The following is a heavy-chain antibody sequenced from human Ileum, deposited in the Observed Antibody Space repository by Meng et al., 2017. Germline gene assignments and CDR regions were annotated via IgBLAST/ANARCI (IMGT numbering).Heavy chain of an antibody. J-gene: IGHJ3*02. CDR1: WCSISSYY. CDR3: ARFKEYSGYVGVGAFDI. CDR2: IYTSGST. D-gene: IGHD5-12*01. V-gene: IGHV4-4*07. Sequence: VQLPEAVPGRGQPSETQFLTLPGSWCSISSYYWSWIRQPAGKGLEWIGRIYTSGSTNYNPSLKSRVTMSVDTSKNQFSLKLSLVTAADTAVYYCARFKEYSGYVGVGAFDIWGQGTMVTVPS.